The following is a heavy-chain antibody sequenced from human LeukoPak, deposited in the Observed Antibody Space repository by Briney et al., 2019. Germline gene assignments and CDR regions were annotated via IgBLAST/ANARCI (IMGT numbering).Heavy chain of an antibody. D-gene: IGHD3-16*01. Sequence: PSETLSLTCTVSGGSISGGDYYWSWIRQPPGKGLEWIGYIYYSGSSCYSPSLNSRVTISVDTSKNQFSLNLGSMTAADTAVYYCAKVTRDVGLAYFDYWGQGTLVTVSS. CDR3: AKVTRDVGLAYFDY. CDR2: IYYSGSS. J-gene: IGHJ4*02. CDR1: GGSISGGDYY. V-gene: IGHV4-30-4*01.